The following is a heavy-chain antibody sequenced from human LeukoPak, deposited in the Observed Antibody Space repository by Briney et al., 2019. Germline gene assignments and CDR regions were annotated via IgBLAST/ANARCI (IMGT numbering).Heavy chain of an antibody. V-gene: IGHV1-8*03. CDR3: VRGASRSFDL. CDR2: MNPNSGNT. J-gene: IGHJ4*02. Sequence: ASVKVSCKASGYTFTSYDINWVRQATGQGLEWMGWMNPNSGNTVYTQNFQGRVAFTRNTSIRTAYMELSSLRSQDTAVYYCVRGASRSFDLWGPGTLVTVSS. CDR1: GYTFTSYD.